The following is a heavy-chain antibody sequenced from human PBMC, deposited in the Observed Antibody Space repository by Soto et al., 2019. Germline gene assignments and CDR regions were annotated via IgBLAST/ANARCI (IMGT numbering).Heavy chain of an antibody. CDR3: AREKGYISGPKNFDY. CDR1: GGSISSNY. J-gene: IGHJ4*02. Sequence: PSETLSLTCTVSGGSISSNYWTWIRQPPGKGLEWIGYIYDSGSSYYNPSLKSRVTMSVDTSKNQFSLKLSSVTAADTAVYYCAREKGYISGPKNFDYWGQGTLVTVSS. V-gene: IGHV4-59*12. D-gene: IGHD5-12*01. CDR2: IYDSGSS.